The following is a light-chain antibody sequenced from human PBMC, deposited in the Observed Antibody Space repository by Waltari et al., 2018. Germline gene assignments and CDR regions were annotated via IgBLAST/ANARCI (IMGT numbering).Light chain of an antibody. CDR1: QTVRTTY. Sequence: DIVFTQSLGTLSLSPGDRATLSCRASQTVRTTYLARYQQKPVHAPTLPIYDTSSRATSIPDRFGGSGAATDFSLTISSLAPEDFAVYYCQQYDISPLTFGGGPKLETK. J-gene: IGKJ4*01. CDR2: DTS. V-gene: IGKV3-20*01. CDR3: QQYDISPLT.